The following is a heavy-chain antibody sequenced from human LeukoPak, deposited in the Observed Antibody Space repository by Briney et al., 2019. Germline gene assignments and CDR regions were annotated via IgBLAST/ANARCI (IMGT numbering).Heavy chain of an antibody. D-gene: IGHD6-6*01. CDR3: ARGGIAAHLDP. V-gene: IGHV1-69*05. CDR2: IIPIFGTA. CDR1: GGTFSRYA. Sequence: ASVKVSCKASGGTFSRYAISWVRQAPGQGLEWMGGIIPIFGTANYAQKFQGRVTITTDESTSTAYMELSSLRSEDTAVYYCARGGIAAHLDPWGQGTLVTVSS. J-gene: IGHJ5*02.